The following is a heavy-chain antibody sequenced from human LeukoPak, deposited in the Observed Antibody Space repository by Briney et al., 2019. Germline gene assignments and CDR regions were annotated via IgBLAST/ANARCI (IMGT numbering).Heavy chain of an antibody. J-gene: IGHJ5*02. CDR2: INSDGSST. CDR3: ARDLCSSTSCHGNWFDP. V-gene: IGHV3-74*01. D-gene: IGHD2-2*01. CDR1: GFTFDDYD. Sequence: GGSLRLSCAASGFTFDDYDMSWVRQAPGKGLVWVSRINSDGSSTSYADSVKGRFTISRDNAKNTLYLQMNSLRAEDTAVYYCARDLCSSTSCHGNWFDPWGQGTLVTVSS.